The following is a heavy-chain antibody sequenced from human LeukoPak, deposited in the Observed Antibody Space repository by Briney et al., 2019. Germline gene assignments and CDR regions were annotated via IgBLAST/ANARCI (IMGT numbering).Heavy chain of an antibody. CDR3: TRGAGWLIDY. D-gene: IGHD3-16*01. CDR2: FYNSGSS. CDR1: GGSISDYY. V-gene: IGHV4-59*01. J-gene: IGHJ4*02. Sequence: SETLSLTCTVPGGSISDYYRGWIRQPPGKGLEWIGYFYNSGSSTYNPSLKSRVTISADTSKNQFSLKLNSVTAADTAVYYCTRGAGWLIDYWGQGILVTVSS.